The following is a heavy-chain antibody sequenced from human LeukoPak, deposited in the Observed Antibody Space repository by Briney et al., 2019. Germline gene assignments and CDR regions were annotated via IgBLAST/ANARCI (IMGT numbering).Heavy chain of an antibody. CDR2: MSSDGDNI. D-gene: IGHD5-18*01. J-gene: IGHJ4*02. V-gene: IGHV3-30*18. CDR3: AKGAYRYNWGGYFDY. Sequence: GGSLRLSRAASGFIFNDFGMHWVRQAPDKGLEWVAVMSSDGDNIYHADSVKGRFTISRDTSKNTLYLQMNSLRAEDTAVYYCAKGAYRYNWGGYFDYWGQGTLVTVSS. CDR1: GFIFNDFG.